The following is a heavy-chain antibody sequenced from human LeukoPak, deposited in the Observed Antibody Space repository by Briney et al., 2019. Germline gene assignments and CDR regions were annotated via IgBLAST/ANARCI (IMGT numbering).Heavy chain of an antibody. CDR1: RFTFSNYW. V-gene: IGHV3-74*01. J-gene: IGHJ4*02. D-gene: IGHD1-26*01. Sequence: TGGSLRLSCAASRFTFSNYWMHWVRQAPGKGRVWVSRIDSDGSRTSYADSVKGRFTISRDNAKNTLYLQMNSLRAEDTAVYYCARKSGSYYFFDYWGQGTLVTVSS. CDR2: IDSDGSRT. CDR3: ARKSGSYYFFDY.